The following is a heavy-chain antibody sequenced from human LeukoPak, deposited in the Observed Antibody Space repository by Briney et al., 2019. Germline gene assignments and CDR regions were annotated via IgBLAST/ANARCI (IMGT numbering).Heavy chain of an antibody. CDR3: ARGLSGYSDY. D-gene: IGHD2-15*01. Sequence: PGGSLRLSCAASGFTLSNYWMHWVRQAPGKGLVWVSRISDHGSITNFADSVKGRFSISRDTAKNTLYLEMNSLRVEDTAVYYCARGLSGYSDYWGQGALVTVSS. CDR2: ISDHGSIT. CDR1: GFTLSNYW. V-gene: IGHV3-74*01. J-gene: IGHJ4*02.